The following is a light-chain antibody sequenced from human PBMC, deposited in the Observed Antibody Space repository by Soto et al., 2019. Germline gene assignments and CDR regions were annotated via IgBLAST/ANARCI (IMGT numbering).Light chain of an antibody. CDR3: QQYDNLPPYT. J-gene: IGKJ2*01. V-gene: IGKV1-33*01. CDR1: QDISNY. Sequence: DIQMTQSPSSLSASVGDRVTITCQASQDISNYLNRYQQKSRKAPKLLIYDASNLETRVPSRFSGSGSGTDFTFTISSLQPEDIATYYCQQYDNLPPYTFGQGTKLEIK. CDR2: DAS.